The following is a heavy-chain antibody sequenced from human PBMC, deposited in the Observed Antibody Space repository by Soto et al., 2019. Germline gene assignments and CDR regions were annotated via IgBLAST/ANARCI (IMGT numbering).Heavy chain of an antibody. J-gene: IGHJ4*02. V-gene: IGHV3-48*02. CDR3: ARDPPYSGSYLDDY. D-gene: IGHD1-26*01. CDR2: ISSSSSTI. Sequence: PGGSLRLSCAASGFTLSYYSMNWVRQAPGKGLEWVSYISSSSSTIYYADSVKGRFTISRDNAKNSLYLQMNSLRDEDTAVYYCARDPPYSGSYLDDYWGQGTLVTVSS. CDR1: GFTLSYYS.